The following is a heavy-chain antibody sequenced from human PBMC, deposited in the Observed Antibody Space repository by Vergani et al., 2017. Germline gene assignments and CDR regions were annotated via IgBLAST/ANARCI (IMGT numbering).Heavy chain of an antibody. V-gene: IGHV1-2*02. J-gene: IGHJ4*02. D-gene: IGHD2-8*01. CDR2: INPNSGGT. CDR1: GYTFTGYY. Sequence: QVQLVQSGAEVKKPGASVKVSCKASGYTFTGYYMHWVRQAPGQGLECMGWINPNSGGTKYAQKFQGRVTMTRDTSISTAYMELSRLRSDDTAVYYCARGNGPGYFDYWGQGTLVTVSS. CDR3: ARGNGPGYFDY.